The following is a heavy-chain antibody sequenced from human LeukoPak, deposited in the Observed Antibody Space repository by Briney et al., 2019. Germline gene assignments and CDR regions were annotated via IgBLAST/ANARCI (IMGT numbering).Heavy chain of an antibody. CDR3: ARWRRYYGDYVFDY. CDR1: GLSISNFW. J-gene: IGHJ4*02. D-gene: IGHD4-17*01. CDR2: IKEDGSEK. Sequence: GGSLRLSCAASGLSISNFWMSWVRQAPGKGLEWVAHIKEDGSEKRYVDSVKGRFTISRDSASLYLQMNSLRAEDTAVYYCARWRRYYGDYVFDYWGQGTLVTVSS. V-gene: IGHV3-7*03.